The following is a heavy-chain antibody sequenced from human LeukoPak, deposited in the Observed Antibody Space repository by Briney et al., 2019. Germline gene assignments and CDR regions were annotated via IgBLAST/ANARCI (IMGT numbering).Heavy chain of an antibody. V-gene: IGHV1-3*01. Sequence: ASVKVSCKASGYTFTNYAFHRVRQAPGQRLEWLGWINAGNDDTKYSQKFQARVTITRDTSASTVYMELSSLTSDDTAVYYCARERWHCRGNDCYSVYYYGLDVWGQGTTVTVSS. D-gene: IGHD2-15*01. CDR2: INAGNDDT. J-gene: IGHJ6*02. CDR1: GYTFTNYA. CDR3: ARERWHCRGNDCYSVYYYGLDV.